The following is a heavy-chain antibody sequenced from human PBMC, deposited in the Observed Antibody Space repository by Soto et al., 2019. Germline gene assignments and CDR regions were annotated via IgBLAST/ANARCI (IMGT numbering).Heavy chain of an antibody. D-gene: IGHD5-18*01. CDR1: GGSISSGGYY. CDR2: IYYSGST. J-gene: IGHJ4*02. Sequence: QVQLQESGPGLVKPSQTLSLTCTVSGGSISSGGYYWSWIRQHPGKGLEWIGYIYYSGSTYYNPSIKSRLTISVDTSKNQFSLKLSSVTAADTAVYYCARGVDDTAMLDYWGQGTLVTVSS. V-gene: IGHV4-31*03. CDR3: ARGVDDTAMLDY.